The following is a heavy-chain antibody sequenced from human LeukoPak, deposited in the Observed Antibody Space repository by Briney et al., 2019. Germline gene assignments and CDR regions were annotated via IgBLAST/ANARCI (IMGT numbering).Heavy chain of an antibody. CDR1: AFTFYDYG. Sequence: GGSLTFYCAAYAFTFYDYGMSWLRQAPGKGLEWISGINWNGGSTAYADSVKGRFTISRDNSKNTLYLQMNSLRAEDTAVYYCAKDLSKGSLYRRGMYYFDYWGQGTLVTASS. CDR2: INWNGGST. J-gene: IGHJ4*02. CDR3: AKDLSKGSLYRRGMYYFDY. D-gene: IGHD3-16*02. V-gene: IGHV3-20*04.